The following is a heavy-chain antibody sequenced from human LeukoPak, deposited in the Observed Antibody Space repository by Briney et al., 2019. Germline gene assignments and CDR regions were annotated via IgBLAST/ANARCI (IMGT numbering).Heavy chain of an antibody. D-gene: IGHD1/OR15-1a*01. Sequence: SETLSLTCTVSGGSISSSYYYWGWIRQPPGKGLEWIGSIYYSGSTDYNPTLKSRVTISVDTSKNHFSLKLSSVTAADTAVYSCARSIIGTRSKFDYWGQGTLVTVSS. J-gene: IGHJ4*02. CDR1: GGSISSSYYY. V-gene: IGHV4-39*02. CDR3: ARSIIGTRSKFDY. CDR2: IYYSGST.